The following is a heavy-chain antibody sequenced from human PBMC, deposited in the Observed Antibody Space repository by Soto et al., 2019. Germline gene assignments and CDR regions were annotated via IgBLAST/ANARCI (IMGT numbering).Heavy chain of an antibody. V-gene: IGHV4-59*01. D-gene: IGHD2-8*02. CDR3: ARDKITGLFDY. CDR1: GGSISSYY. J-gene: IGHJ4*02. Sequence: SETLSLTCTVSGGSISSYYWSWIRQPPGKGLEWIGHIYYSGNTNYNPSLKSRVTISVDTSKNQFSLNLNSVTAADTAVYYCARDKITGLFDYWGQGTLVTVSS. CDR2: IYYSGNT.